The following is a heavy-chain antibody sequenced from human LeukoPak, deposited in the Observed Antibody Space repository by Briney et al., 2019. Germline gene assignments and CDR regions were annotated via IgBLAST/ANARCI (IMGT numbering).Heavy chain of an antibody. V-gene: IGHV3-30*02. J-gene: IGHJ4*02. CDR2: IRYDGSNK. CDR3: AKEFSSWYNY. D-gene: IGHD6-13*01. Sequence: GGSLRLSCAASGFTFSSYGMHWVRQAPGKGLEWVAFIRYDGSNKYYADSVKGRFTISRDNSKNTLYLQMNGLRAEDTAVYYCAKEFSSWYNYWGQGTLVTVSS. CDR1: GFTFSSYG.